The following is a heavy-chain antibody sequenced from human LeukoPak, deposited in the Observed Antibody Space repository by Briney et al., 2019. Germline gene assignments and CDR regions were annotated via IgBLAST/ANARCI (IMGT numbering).Heavy chain of an antibody. J-gene: IGHJ6*03. V-gene: IGHV3-23*01. Sequence: GGSLRLSCAASGFTFSSYAMSWVRQAPGKGLEWVSAISGSGGSTYYADSVKGRFTISRDNSKNTLYLQMNSLRAEDTAVYYCAKAPRFLEWLVKFYYMDVWGKGTTVTVS. CDR3: AKAPRFLEWLVKFYYMDV. CDR1: GFTFSSYA. D-gene: IGHD3-3*01. CDR2: ISGSGGST.